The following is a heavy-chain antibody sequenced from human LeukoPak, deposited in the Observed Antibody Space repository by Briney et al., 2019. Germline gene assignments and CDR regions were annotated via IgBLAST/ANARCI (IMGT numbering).Heavy chain of an antibody. CDR2: FYSGGSS. Sequence: GGSLRLSCAASGFTVRSIYMTWVRQAPGKGLEWVSSFYSGGSSYYADSVKGRFIISRDSSTDTLYLQMTSLRVEDTAVYFCARDRGYGYGFFDYWGQGTLVTVSS. D-gene: IGHD5-18*01. CDR1: GFTVRSIY. V-gene: IGHV3-53*01. J-gene: IGHJ4*02. CDR3: ARDRGYGYGFFDY.